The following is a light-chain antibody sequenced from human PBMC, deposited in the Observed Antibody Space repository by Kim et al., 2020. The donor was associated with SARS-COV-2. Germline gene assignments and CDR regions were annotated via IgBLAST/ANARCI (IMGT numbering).Light chain of an antibody. CDR1: SSNIGAGYD. J-gene: IGLJ3*02. CDR2: ANN. Sequence: RVPIPCTVSSSNIGAGYDVHWYQQWPGTAPRLLIYANNNRPSGVPDRFSGSKSGTSASLAITGLQAEDEAVYYCQSSDSSLSGVFGGGTQLTVL. CDR3: QSSDSSLSGV. V-gene: IGLV1-40*01.